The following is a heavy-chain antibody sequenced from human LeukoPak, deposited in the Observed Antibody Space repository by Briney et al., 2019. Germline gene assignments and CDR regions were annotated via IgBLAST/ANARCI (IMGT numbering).Heavy chain of an antibody. Sequence: SVKVSCKASVGTFSSYTISWVRQAPGQGLEWMGRIIPILGIANYAQKFQGRVTITADKSTSTAYMELSSLSSEDTAVYYCARDRFGARFLEWLSPPRDYYMDVWGKGTTVTVSS. J-gene: IGHJ6*03. V-gene: IGHV1-69*04. CDR3: ARDRFGARFLEWLSPPRDYYMDV. D-gene: IGHD3-3*01. CDR1: VGTFSSYT. CDR2: IIPILGIA.